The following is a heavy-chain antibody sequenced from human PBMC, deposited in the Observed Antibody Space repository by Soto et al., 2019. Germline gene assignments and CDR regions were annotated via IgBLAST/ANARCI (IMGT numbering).Heavy chain of an antibody. D-gene: IGHD6-13*01. CDR2: ISGSGGST. CDR3: AKGGVRSRVGAAAGKYYFDY. CDR1: GFTFSSYA. J-gene: IGHJ4*02. Sequence: GGSLRLSCAASGFTFSSYAMSWVRQAPGKGLEWVSAISGSGGSTYYADSVKGRFTISRDNSKNTLYLQMNSLRAEDTAVYYCAKGGVRSRVGAAAGKYYFDYWGQGTLVTVSS. V-gene: IGHV3-23*01.